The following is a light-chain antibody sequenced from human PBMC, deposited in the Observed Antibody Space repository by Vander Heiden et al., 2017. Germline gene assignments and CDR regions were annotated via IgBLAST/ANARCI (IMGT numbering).Light chain of an antibody. J-gene: IGKJ4*01. CDR2: AAS. Sequence: AIRMTQSPSSFSASTGDRVTITCRASQGISSYLAWYQQKPGKAPKLLIYAASTLQSGVPSRFSGSGSGTDFTLTISCLQSEDFATYYCQQDYSYPQTFGAGTKVEIK. V-gene: IGKV1-8*01. CDR3: QQDYSYPQT. CDR1: QGISSY.